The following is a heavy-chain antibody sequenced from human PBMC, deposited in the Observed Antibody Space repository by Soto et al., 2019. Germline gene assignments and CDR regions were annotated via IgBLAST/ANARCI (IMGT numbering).Heavy chain of an antibody. Sequence: ASVKVSCKASGYTFTGYYMHWVRQAPGQGLEWMGWINPNSGGTNYAQKFQGWVTMTRDTSISTAYMELSRLRSDDTAVYYCARGAYYYDSSGYYDDAFDIWGQGTMVTVSS. J-gene: IGHJ3*02. CDR1: GYTFTGYY. V-gene: IGHV1-2*04. CDR2: INPNSGGT. D-gene: IGHD3-22*01. CDR3: ARGAYYYDSSGYYDDAFDI.